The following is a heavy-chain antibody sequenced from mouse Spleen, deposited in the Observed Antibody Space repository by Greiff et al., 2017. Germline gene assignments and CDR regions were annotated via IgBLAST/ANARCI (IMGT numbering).Heavy chain of an antibody. Sequence: QVQLQQPGAELVMPGASVKLSCKASGYTFTSYWMHWVKQRPGQGLEWIGEIDPSDSYTNYNQKFKGKATLTVDKSSSTAYMQLSSLTSEDSAVYYCARGYGGSYTWFAYWGQGTLVTVSA. CDR3: ARGYGGSYTWFAY. J-gene: IGHJ3*01. CDR2: IDPSDSYT. V-gene: IGHV1-69*01. D-gene: IGHD1-1*01. CDR1: GYTFTSYW.